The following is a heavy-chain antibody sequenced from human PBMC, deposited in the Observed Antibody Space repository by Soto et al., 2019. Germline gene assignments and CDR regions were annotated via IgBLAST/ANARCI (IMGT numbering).Heavy chain of an antibody. V-gene: IGHV4-34*01. Sequence: SETLSLTCAVYGGSVNGHYWNWIRQPPGKGLEWIGEINHTGGTHYNLPLKSRVTMSVDTSKNQFSLRLSSVTAADTAIYYCATRITVFGLLIPPFDPWGQGTQVTVSS. CDR2: INHTGGT. D-gene: IGHD3-3*01. CDR1: GGSVNGHY. J-gene: IGHJ5*02. CDR3: ATRITVFGLLIPPFDP.